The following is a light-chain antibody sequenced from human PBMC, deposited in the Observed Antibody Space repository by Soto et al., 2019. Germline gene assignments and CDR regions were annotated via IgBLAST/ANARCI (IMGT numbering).Light chain of an antibody. CDR3: SSYTISNTVV. V-gene: IGLV2-14*01. CDR2: EVT. Sequence: QSVLTQPASVSGSAGQSITFSCTGTGSDVGGYNYVSWYQQYPGKAPKLIIYEVTNRPSGVSNRFSGSKSGNTASLTISGLQDEDEADYYCSSYTISNTVVFGGGTKVTVL. CDR1: GSDVGGYNY. J-gene: IGLJ2*01.